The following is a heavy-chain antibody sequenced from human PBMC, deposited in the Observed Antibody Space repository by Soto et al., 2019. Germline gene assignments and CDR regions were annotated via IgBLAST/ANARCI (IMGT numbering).Heavy chain of an antibody. CDR2: TYYRSKWYN. D-gene: IGHD6-13*01. V-gene: IGHV6-1*01. CDR1: GDSVSSNSAA. Sequence: QSQTLSLTCAISGDSVSSNSAAWNWIRQSPSRGLEWLGRTYYRSKWYNDYAVSVKSRITINPDTSKNQFSLQLISVTPEDTAVYYCAKEVNIAAAGTSCFDYWGQGTLVTVSS. CDR3: AKEVNIAAAGTSCFDY. J-gene: IGHJ4*02.